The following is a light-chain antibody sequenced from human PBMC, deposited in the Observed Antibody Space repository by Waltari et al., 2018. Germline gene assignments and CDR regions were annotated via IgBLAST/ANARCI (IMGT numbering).Light chain of an antibody. V-gene: IGLV5-45*01. J-gene: IGLJ2*01. CDR2: YKSDSDK. CDR3: AIGHSSGVL. CDR1: GGINVAGYH. Sequence: PMLTQPASLSASPGASASLTCTFSGGINVAGYHIHWYQPTPGSPPPYLLRYKSDSDKGQGSGVPSRFSGSKDASANTGILRISGLQSEDEADYYCAIGHSSGVLFGGGTRLTVL.